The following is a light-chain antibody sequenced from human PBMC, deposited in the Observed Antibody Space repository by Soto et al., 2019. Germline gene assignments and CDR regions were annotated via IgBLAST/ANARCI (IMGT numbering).Light chain of an antibody. V-gene: IGLV2-14*01. Sequence: QSALTQPASVSGSPGQSITISCTGTSSDVGNYNYVSWYQQHPGKAPKLMIYEVSNRPSGVSNRFSGSKSGNMASLTISGLQAEDEAEYYCSSYTSSSALEVFGGGTKLTVL. CDR2: EVS. CDR3: SSYTSSSALEV. J-gene: IGLJ2*01. CDR1: SSDVGNYNY.